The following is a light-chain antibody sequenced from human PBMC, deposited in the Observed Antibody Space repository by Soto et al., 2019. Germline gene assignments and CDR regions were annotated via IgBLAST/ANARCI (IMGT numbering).Light chain of an antibody. CDR3: QQLNSYPLT. J-gene: IGKJ5*01. V-gene: IGKV1-9*01. Sequence: IQMTQSPSSLSASVGDRVTITCRASQSISSYLNWYQQKPGKAPKLLIYAASTLQSGVPSRFSGSGSGTEFTLTISSLQPEDFATYYCQQLNSYPLTFGQGTRLEIK. CDR2: AAS. CDR1: QSISSY.